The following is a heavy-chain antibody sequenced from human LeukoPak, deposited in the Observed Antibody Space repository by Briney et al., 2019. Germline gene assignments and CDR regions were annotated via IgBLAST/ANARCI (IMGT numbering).Heavy chain of an antibody. V-gene: IGHV1-46*02. CDR3: ARGLEILPMGYYDSSEAFDI. D-gene: IGHD3-22*01. Sequence: ASVKVSCKASGYSFNTYYMNWVRQAPGQGLEWMGIINPSGGSTSYAQKFQGRVTMTRDTSTSTAYMELSSLRSEDTAVYYCARGLEILPMGYYDSSEAFDIWGQGTMVTVSS. CDR1: GYSFNTYY. J-gene: IGHJ3*02. CDR2: INPSGGST.